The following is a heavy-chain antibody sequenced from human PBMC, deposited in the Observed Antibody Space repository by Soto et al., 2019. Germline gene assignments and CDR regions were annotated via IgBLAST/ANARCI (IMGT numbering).Heavy chain of an antibody. CDR1: GLTVSTNP. J-gene: IGHJ4*02. CDR2: IYTGGDT. CDR3: ARDGSGH. V-gene: IGHV3-66*01. Sequence: EVQLVESGGGLVQPGGSLRLSCAASGLTVSTNPMSWVRQAPGKGLEWVSVIYTGGDTHYADSVKGRFTISRDNSKNTVNLQMNSLRPEETAVYYCARDGSGHWGQGTLVTVSS.